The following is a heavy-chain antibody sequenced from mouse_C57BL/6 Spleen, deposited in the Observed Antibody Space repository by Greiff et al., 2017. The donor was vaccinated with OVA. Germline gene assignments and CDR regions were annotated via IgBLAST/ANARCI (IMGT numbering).Heavy chain of an antibody. Sequence: EVQLVESGPELVKPGDSVKLSCKASGYSFTGYFMNWVMQRPGKSLEWIGRINPSNGDTFYNQKFKGKATLTEDKSSSTAHMELRSLTSEDSAVYYCARSITTVVSHFDYWGQGTTLTVSS. CDR1: GYSFTGYF. V-gene: IGHV1-20*01. CDR3: ARSITTVVSHFDY. D-gene: IGHD1-1*01. CDR2: INPSNGDT. J-gene: IGHJ2*01.